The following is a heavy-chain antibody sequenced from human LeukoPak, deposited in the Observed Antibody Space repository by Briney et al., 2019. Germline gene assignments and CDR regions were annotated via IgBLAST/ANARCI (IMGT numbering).Heavy chain of an antibody. V-gene: IGHV4-38-2*02. D-gene: IGHD3-10*01. Sequence: SETLSLTCTVSGYSISSGYYWGWIRQPPGKGLEWIGSIYHSGSTYYNPSLESRVTISVDTSKNQFSLKLSSVTAADTAVYYCARDYYGSGLGGFDYWGQGTLVTVSS. CDR2: IYHSGST. CDR1: GYSISSGYY. CDR3: ARDYYGSGLGGFDY. J-gene: IGHJ4*02.